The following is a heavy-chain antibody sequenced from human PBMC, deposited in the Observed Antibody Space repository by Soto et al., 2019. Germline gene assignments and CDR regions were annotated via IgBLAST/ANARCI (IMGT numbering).Heavy chain of an antibody. D-gene: IGHD3-16*01. CDR1: GYTFTSYA. Sequence: QDQLVQSGAEVKKHGASVKVSCKASGYTFTSYAMHWVRQAPGQRLEWMGWINAGNGNTKYSQKFQGRVTITRDTSASTAYMELSSLRSEDTAGYYCARLERGGEFLHWGQGTLVSVSS. J-gene: IGHJ1*01. V-gene: IGHV1-3*01. CDR3: ARLERGGEFLH. CDR2: INAGNGNT.